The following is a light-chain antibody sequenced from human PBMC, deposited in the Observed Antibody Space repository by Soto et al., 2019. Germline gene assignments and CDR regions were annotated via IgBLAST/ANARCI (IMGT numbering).Light chain of an antibody. J-gene: IGKJ1*01. V-gene: IGKV3-11*01. CDR1: QSVSSS. CDR3: QQRTDGWT. Sequence: EIVLTQSPATLSLSPGERATLSCRASQSVSSSLGWYQQKPGQPPRLLIYDASKRVTGIPARFSGSGSGTDFTLAISSLEPADFAVYFCQQRTDGWTFGKGTKVEIK. CDR2: DAS.